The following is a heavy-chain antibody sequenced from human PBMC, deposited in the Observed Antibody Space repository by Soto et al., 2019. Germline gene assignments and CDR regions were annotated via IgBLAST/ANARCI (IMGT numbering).Heavy chain of an antibody. Sequence: PSETLSLTCTVSGGSISSGDYYWSWIRQPPGKGLEWIGYIYYSGSTYYNPSLKSRVTISVDTSKNQFSLKLSSVTAADTAVYYCARAPSTYYYDSSGYYYNWLDPWGQATLVTVSS. CDR3: ARAPSTYYYDSSGYYYNWLDP. CDR1: GGSISSGDYY. D-gene: IGHD3-22*01. CDR2: IYYSGST. V-gene: IGHV4-30-4*01. J-gene: IGHJ5*02.